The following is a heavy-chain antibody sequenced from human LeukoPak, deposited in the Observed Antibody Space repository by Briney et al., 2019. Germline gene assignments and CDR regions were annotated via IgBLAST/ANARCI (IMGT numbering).Heavy chain of an antibody. Sequence: ASVKVSCKASGYTFTGYYMHWVRQAPGQGLEWMGWINPNSGGTNYAQKFQGWVTMTRDTSITTAYMELRRPRSDDTAVYYCARTYYYDSSGANDAFDIWGQGTMVTVSS. CDR3: ARTYYYDSSGANDAFDI. D-gene: IGHD3-22*01. CDR1: GYTFTGYY. CDR2: INPNSGGT. J-gene: IGHJ3*02. V-gene: IGHV1-2*04.